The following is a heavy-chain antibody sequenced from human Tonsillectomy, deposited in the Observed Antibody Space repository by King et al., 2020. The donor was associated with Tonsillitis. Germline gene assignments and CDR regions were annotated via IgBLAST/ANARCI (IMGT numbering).Heavy chain of an antibody. CDR1: GGSISSSDHY. CDR3: ARYVSGTFDY. V-gene: IGHV4-39*01. Sequence: QLQLQESGPGVVKPSETLSLTCTVSGGSISSSDHYWAWIRQPPGKGLEWFGYMYYSGTIFYNPSLKSRLTISGGTSGNRFSLKLRSVTAADTAVYFCARYVSGTFDYWGQGALVTVSS. CDR2: MYYSGTI. J-gene: IGHJ4*02. D-gene: IGHD1-26*01.